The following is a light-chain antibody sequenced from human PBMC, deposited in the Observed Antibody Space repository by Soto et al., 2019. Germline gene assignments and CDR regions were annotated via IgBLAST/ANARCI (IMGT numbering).Light chain of an antibody. V-gene: IGKV1-5*03. CDR1: QSISSY. Sequence: DIQMTHSPSSLSASVGDRVTITCRASQSISSYLNWFQQKPGKAPKLLIYKASSLESGVPSRFSGSGSGTEFTLTISSLQPDDFATYYCQQYNSYSQTFGQGTKVDIK. J-gene: IGKJ1*01. CDR2: KAS. CDR3: QQYNSYSQT.